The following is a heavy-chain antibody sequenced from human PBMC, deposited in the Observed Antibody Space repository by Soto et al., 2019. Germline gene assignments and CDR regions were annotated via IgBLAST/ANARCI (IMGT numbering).Heavy chain of an antibody. J-gene: IGHJ5*02. CDR3: AASGYYYDSSGLGNWFDP. CDR1: GYTFTSYC. Sequence: ASVTGSCTASGYTFTSYCISWVRQAPGQGLEWMGWISAYNGNTNYAQKLQGRVTMTTDTSTSTAYMELRSLRSDDTAVYYCAASGYYYDSSGLGNWFDPWGQGTLVTVSS. V-gene: IGHV1-18*01. CDR2: ISAYNGNT. D-gene: IGHD3-22*01.